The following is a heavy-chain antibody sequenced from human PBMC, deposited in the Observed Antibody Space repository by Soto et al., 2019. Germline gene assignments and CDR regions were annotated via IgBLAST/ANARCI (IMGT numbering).Heavy chain of an antibody. CDR2: ISAYNGNT. J-gene: IGHJ5*02. CDR1: GYTFTSYG. CDR3: ARDLGSSPTRPIPWFDP. V-gene: IGHV1-18*01. Sequence: QVQLVQSGAEVKKPGASVKVSCKASGYTFTSYGISWVRQAPGQGLEGMGWISAYNGNTNYAQKLQCRGTMTTDTSTSTAYMELRSLRSDDTAVYYCARDLGSSPTRPIPWFDPWGQGTLVTVSS. D-gene: IGHD6-6*01.